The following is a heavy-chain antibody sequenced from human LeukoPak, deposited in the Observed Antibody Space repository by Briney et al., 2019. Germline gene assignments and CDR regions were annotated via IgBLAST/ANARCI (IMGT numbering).Heavy chain of an antibody. CDR2: IYYSGST. Sequence: SETLSLTRTVSGGSISSSSYYWGWIRQPPGKGLEWIGSIYYSGSTYYNPSLKSRVTISVDTSKNQFSLKLSSVTAADTAVYYCARHRRNNWFDPWGQGTLVTVSS. CDR3: ARHRRNNWFDP. V-gene: IGHV4-39*01. CDR1: GGSISSSSYY. J-gene: IGHJ5*02.